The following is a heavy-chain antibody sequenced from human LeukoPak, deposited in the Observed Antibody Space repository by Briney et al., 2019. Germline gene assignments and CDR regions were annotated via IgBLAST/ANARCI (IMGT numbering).Heavy chain of an antibody. D-gene: IGHD6-19*01. J-gene: IGHJ5*02. CDR3: ARPPAGIAVAGTGPWFDP. CDR2: IYSGGST. CDR1: GFTVSSNY. Sequence: PGGSLRLSCAASGFTVSSNYMSWVRQAPGKGLEWVSVIYSGGSTYYADSVKGRFTISRDNSKNTLYLQMNSLRAEDTAVYYCARPPAGIAVAGTGPWFDPWGQGTLVTVSS. V-gene: IGHV3-66*04.